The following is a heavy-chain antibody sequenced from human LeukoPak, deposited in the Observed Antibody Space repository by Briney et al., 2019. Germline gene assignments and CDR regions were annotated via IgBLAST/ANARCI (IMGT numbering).Heavy chain of an antibody. V-gene: IGHV4-4*07. CDR3: ARDLDASGWCNFDY. CDR1: GGSISSYY. CDR2: IYTSGST. Sequence: SETLSLTCTVSGGSISSYYWSWIRQPAGKGLEWIGRIYTSGSTNYKPSLKSRVTMSVDTSKNQFSLKLSSVTAADTAVYYCARDLDASGWCNFDYWGQGTLVTVSS. J-gene: IGHJ4*02. D-gene: IGHD6-19*01.